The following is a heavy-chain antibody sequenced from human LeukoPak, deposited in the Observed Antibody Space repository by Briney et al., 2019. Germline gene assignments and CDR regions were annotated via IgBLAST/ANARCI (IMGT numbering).Heavy chain of an antibody. CDR2: ISAYNGNT. CDR1: GYTFTSYG. V-gene: IGHV1-18*01. CDR3: ARRYENYDFWSGPLTTEYYFDY. Sequence: GASVKVSCKASGYTFTSYGISWVRQAPGQGLEWMGWISAYNGNTNYAQKFQGRVTMTTDTSTSTAYMELRSLRSDDTAAYYCARRYENYDFWSGPLTTEYYFDYWGQGTLVTVSS. J-gene: IGHJ4*02. D-gene: IGHD3-3*01.